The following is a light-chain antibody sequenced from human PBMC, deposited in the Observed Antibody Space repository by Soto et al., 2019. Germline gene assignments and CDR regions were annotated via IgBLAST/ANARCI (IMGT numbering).Light chain of an antibody. CDR1: SGDVGGYNL. Sequence: QSALTQPASVSGSPGQSITIPCTGTSGDVGGYNLVSWYQQHPGKAAKLMIYEVTERPSGVSNRFSGSKSGNTASLTISGLQPDDEADYYCCSYAGNSEVFGTGTKLTVL. CDR3: CSYAGNSEV. V-gene: IGLV2-23*02. J-gene: IGLJ1*01. CDR2: EVT.